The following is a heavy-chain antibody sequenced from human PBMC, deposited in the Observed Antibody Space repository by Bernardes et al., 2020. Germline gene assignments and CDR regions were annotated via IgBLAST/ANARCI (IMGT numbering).Heavy chain of an antibody. CDR1: GGSMSSYY. D-gene: IGHD5-18*01. J-gene: IGHJ4*02. CDR2: MYDSGNT. Sequence: ETLSLTCTVSGGSMSSYYWSWIRQFPGKGLEWIVYMYDSGNTNYNPPLKSRVTVSLDTSKNQFSLTLKSVTAADTAVYYCARVPGYSYGFGYFDYWGQGTLVTVSS. V-gene: IGHV4-59*01. CDR3: ARVPGYSYGFGYFDY.